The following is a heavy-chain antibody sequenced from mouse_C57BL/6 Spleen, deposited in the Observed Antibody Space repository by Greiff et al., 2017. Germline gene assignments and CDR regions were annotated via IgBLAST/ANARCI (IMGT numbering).Heavy chain of an antibody. J-gene: IGHJ4*01. CDR2: ISYDGSN. D-gene: IGHD2-1*01. CDR1: GYSITSGYY. Sequence: DVQLQESGPGLVKPSQSLSLTCSVTGYSITSGYYWNWIRQFPGNKLEWMGYISYDGSNNYNPSLKNRISITRDTSKNQFFLKLNSVTTEDTATYYCASIYYGNYDAMDYWGQGTSVTVSS. V-gene: IGHV3-6*01. CDR3: ASIYYGNYDAMDY.